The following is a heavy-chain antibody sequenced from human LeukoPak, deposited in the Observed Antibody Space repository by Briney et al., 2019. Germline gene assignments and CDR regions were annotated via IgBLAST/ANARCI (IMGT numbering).Heavy chain of an antibody. CDR1: GFTFSSYG. CDR2: ISYDGSNK. Sequence: GGSLRLSCAASGFTFSSYGMHWVRQAPGKGLEWVAVISYDGSNKYYADSVKGRFTISRDNSKNTLYLQMNSLRAEDTAVYYCAKDRLVAAALYYFDYWGQGTLVTVSS. J-gene: IGHJ4*02. D-gene: IGHD6-13*01. V-gene: IGHV3-30*18. CDR3: AKDRLVAAALYYFDY.